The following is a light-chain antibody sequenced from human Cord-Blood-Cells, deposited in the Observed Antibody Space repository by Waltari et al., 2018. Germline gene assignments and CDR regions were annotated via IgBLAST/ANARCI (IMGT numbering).Light chain of an antibody. CDR3: SSYTSSSTLV. CDR2: DVS. V-gene: IGLV2-14*01. CDR1: SSDAGGYNY. Sequence: QSALTQPASVSGSPGQSITISCTGTSSDAGGYNYVSRYQQHPGKAPKLMIYDVSKRPSGVSNRFSGSKSGNTASLTFSGLQAEDEADYYCSSYTSSSTLVFGGGTKLTVL. J-gene: IGLJ3*02.